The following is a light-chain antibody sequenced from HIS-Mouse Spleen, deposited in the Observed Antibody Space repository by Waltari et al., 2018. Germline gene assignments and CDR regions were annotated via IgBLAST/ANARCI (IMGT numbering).Light chain of an antibody. V-gene: IGKV1-8*01. CDR2: AAS. CDR1: QGISSY. CDR3: QQYYSYPPWT. J-gene: IGKJ1*01. Sequence: AIRMTQSPSSLSASTGDRVTITCRASQGISSYLAWYQQKPGKAPKLLIYAASTLQSGVPSRFSCSGSGTDFTLTISCLQSEDFATYYCQQYYSYPPWTFGQGTKVEIK.